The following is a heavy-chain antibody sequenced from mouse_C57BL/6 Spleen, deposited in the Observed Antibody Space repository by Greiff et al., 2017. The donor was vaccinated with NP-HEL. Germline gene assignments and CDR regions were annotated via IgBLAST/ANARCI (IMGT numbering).Heavy chain of an antibody. Sequence: EVQRVESGPELVKPGASVKISCKASGYSFTDYNMNWVKQSNGKSLEWIGVINPNYGTTSYNQKFKGKATLTVDQSSSTAYMQLNSLTSEDSAVYYCARDEITTVVATGDYAMDYWGQGTSVTVSS. CDR3: ARDEITTVVATGDYAMDY. D-gene: IGHD1-1*01. J-gene: IGHJ4*01. V-gene: IGHV1-39*01. CDR2: INPNYGTT. CDR1: GYSFTDYN.